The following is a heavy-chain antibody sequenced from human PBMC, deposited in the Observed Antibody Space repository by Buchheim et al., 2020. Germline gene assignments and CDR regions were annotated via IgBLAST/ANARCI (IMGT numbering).Heavy chain of an antibody. V-gene: IGHV3-21*01. CDR3: AKRMSGSYFPFDY. J-gene: IGHJ4*02. CDR1: GITFSNYW. D-gene: IGHD1-26*01. Sequence: EVQLMESGGGLVQPGGSLRLSCAASGITFSNYWMSWVRQAPGKGLEWVSSISSSSSYIYYADSVKGRFTISRDNSKNSLYLQMNSLRAEDTAVYYCAKRMSGSYFPFDYWGQGTL. CDR2: ISSSSSYI.